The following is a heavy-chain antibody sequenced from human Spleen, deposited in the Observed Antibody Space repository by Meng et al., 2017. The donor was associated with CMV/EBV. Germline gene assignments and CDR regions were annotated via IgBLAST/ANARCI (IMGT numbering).Heavy chain of an antibody. Sequence: GGSLRLSCVASGFTFSNAWMSWVRQAPGKGLEWVGRIKSKTDGGTTDYAAPVKGRFTISRDNAKNSLYLQMNSLRAEDTAVYYCARPVVPAAIFPGMDVWGQGTTVTVSS. CDR3: ARPVVPAAIFPGMDV. V-gene: IGHV3-15*01. CDR2: IKSKTDGGTT. J-gene: IGHJ6*02. D-gene: IGHD2-2*01. CDR1: GFTFSNAW.